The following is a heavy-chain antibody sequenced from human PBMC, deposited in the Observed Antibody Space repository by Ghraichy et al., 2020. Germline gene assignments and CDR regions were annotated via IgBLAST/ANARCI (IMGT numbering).Heavy chain of an antibody. CDR1: GDSIRNYY. V-gene: IGHV4-59*01. D-gene: IGHD7-27*01. Sequence: SETLSLTCSVPGDSIRNYYWTWMRQPPGKGLEWIGYTFHSGSTKFSPSLKSRVALSVDTSKNQFSLNLTSVTAADTAVYYCARGTANWGSGNWYVDLWGRGTLGSVSS. CDR2: TFHSGST. CDR3: ARGTANWGSGNWYVDL. J-gene: IGHJ2*01.